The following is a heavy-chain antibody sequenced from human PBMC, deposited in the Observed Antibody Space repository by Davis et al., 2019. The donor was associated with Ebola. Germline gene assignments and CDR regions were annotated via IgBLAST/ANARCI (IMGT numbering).Heavy chain of an antibody. V-gene: IGHV4-34*01. CDR2: INHSGST. J-gene: IGHJ6*04. D-gene: IGHD2-2*01. Sequence: GSLRLSCAVYGGSFSGYYWSWIRQPPGKGLEWIGEINHSGSTNYNPSLKSRVTISVDTSKNQFSLKLSSVTAADTAVYYCARVIVVPAAMLGYYYYYGMDVWGKGTTVTVSS. CDR1: GGSFSGYY. CDR3: ARVIVVPAAMLGYYYYYGMDV.